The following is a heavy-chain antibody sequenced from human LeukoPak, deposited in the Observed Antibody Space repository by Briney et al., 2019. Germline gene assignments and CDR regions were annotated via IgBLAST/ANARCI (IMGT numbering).Heavy chain of an antibody. D-gene: IGHD3-3*01. V-gene: IGHV4-34*01. CDR2: INHSGST. J-gene: IGHJ4*02. CDR1: GGSFSDYY. CDR3: ARVLRPFTIFGVVFKSIDYFDY. Sequence: SETLSLTCAVYGGSFSDYYWSWIRQPPGKGLEWISEINHSGSTNYNPSLKSRVTISVDTSKNQFSLKLSSVTAADTAVYYCARVLRPFTIFGVVFKSIDYFDYWGQGTLVTVSS.